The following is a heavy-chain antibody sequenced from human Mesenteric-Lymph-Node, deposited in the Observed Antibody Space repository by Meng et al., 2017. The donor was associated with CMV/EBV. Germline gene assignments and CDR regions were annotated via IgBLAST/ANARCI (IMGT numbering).Heavy chain of an antibody. J-gene: IGHJ6*02. Sequence: SETLSLTCTVSGGSISSSSYYWSWIRQPPGKGLEWIGYIYYSGSTNYNPSLKSRVTISVDTSKNQFSLKLSSVTAADTAVYYCARSGQYYYYGMDVWGQGTTVTVSS. D-gene: IGHD3-10*01. CDR1: GGSISSSSYY. V-gene: IGHV4-61*01. CDR2: IYYSGST. CDR3: ARSGQYYYYGMDV.